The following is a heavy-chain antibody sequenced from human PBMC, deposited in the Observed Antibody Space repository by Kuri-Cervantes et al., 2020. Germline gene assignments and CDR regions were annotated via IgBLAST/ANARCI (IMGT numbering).Heavy chain of an antibody. D-gene: IGHD6-13*01. J-gene: IGHJ4*02. CDR2: INPNSGGT. CDR3: ARDSSSWRAPLDY. V-gene: IGHV1-2*02. Sequence: ASVKVSCKASGYTFTGYYMHWVRQAPGQGLEWMGWINPNSGGTNYAQKFQGRVTMTRDTSISTAYMELSRLRSDDTAVYYCARDSSSWRAPLDYWGQGTLVTDSS. CDR1: GYTFTGYY.